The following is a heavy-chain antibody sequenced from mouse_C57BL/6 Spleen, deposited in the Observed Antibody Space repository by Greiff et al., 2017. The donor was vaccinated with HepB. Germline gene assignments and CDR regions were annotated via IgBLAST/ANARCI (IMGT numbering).Heavy chain of an antibody. J-gene: IGHJ2*01. CDR1: GFTFSSYA. CDR2: ISDGGSYT. Sequence: EVQVVESGGGLVKPGGSLKLSCAASGFTFSSYAMSWVRQTPEKRLEWVATISDGGSYTYYPDNVKGRFTISRDNAKNNLYLQMSHLKSEDTAMYYCARDQGYGSTYYFDYWGQGTTLTVSS. D-gene: IGHD1-1*01. CDR3: ARDQGYGSTYYFDY. V-gene: IGHV5-4*01.